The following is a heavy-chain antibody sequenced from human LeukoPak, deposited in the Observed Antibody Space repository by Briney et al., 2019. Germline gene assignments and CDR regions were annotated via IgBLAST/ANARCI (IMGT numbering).Heavy chain of an antibody. CDR2: ISSSGSTT. Sequence: GGSLRLSCEASGFSFNNYEMNWVRRAPGKGQDWVSYISSSGSTTYYADSVKGRFSISRDNSKDSLYLQMRSLSAEDTAVYYGARGFGSSYPRFDSWGQGTRVTVSS. CDR1: GFSFNNYE. D-gene: IGHD3-3*01. V-gene: IGHV3-48*03. CDR3: ARGFGSSYPRFDS. J-gene: IGHJ4*02.